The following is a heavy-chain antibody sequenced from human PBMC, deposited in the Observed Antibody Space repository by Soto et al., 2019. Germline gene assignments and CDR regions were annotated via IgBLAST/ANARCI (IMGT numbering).Heavy chain of an antibody. CDR3: ARVPGP. J-gene: IGHJ5*02. CDR2: IYHSGST. Sequence: QLQLQECGSGLVKPSQTLSLICAVSGGSISSGGYSWSWIRQPPGKGLEWIGYIYHSGSTYYNPSLKSRVTISVDRSKNQFSLKLSSVTAADTAVYYCARVPGPWGQGTLVTVSS. CDR1: GGSISSGGYS. V-gene: IGHV4-30-2*01. D-gene: IGHD3-10*01.